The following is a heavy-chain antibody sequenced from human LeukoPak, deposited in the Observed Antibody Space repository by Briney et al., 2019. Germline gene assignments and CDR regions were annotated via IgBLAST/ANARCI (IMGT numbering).Heavy chain of an antibody. CDR3: AKGHYYDSSGYYYADI. Sequence: PGGSLRLPCAASGFTFSSYGMHWVRQAPGKGLEWVAFIRYDGSNKYYADSVKGRFTISRDNSKNTLYLQMNSLRAEDTAVYYCAKGHYYDSSGYYYADIWGQGTMVTVSS. CDR2: IRYDGSNK. D-gene: IGHD3-22*01. J-gene: IGHJ3*02. V-gene: IGHV3-30*02. CDR1: GFTFSSYG.